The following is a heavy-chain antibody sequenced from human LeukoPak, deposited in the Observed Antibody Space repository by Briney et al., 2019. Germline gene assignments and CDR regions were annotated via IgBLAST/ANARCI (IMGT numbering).Heavy chain of an antibody. V-gene: IGHV4-4*07. D-gene: IGHD3-10*01. CDR1: GDSMSNYY. J-gene: IGHJ4*02. Sequence: SETLSLTCIVSGDSMSNYYWTWIRQPAGKGLEWIGRIYTSGSINYNYSLKSRLTMSVDTSKNQFTLRLTSVTAADTAVYYCAYQRFGSGSLPRWGQGTLVTVSS. CDR3: AYQRFGSGSLPR. CDR2: IYTSGSI.